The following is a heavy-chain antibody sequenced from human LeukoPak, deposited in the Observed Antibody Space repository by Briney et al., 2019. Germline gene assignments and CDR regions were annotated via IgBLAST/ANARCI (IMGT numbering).Heavy chain of an antibody. CDR2: ISSSGSTI. CDR1: GFTFSSYE. D-gene: IGHD5-18*01. CDR3: ARDQYGYSYGYDYFDY. Sequence: GGSLRLSCAASGFTFSSYEMNWVRQAPGKGLEWVSYISSSGSTIYYADSVKGRFTISRDNAKSSLYLQMNSLRAEDTAVYYCARDQYGYSYGYDYFDYWGQGTLVTVSS. J-gene: IGHJ4*02. V-gene: IGHV3-48*03.